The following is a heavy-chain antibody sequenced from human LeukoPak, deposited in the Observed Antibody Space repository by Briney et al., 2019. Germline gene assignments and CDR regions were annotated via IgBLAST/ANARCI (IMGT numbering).Heavy chain of an antibody. CDR3: ARDQSMTTVTTCDY. Sequence: PGGTLRLSCAASGFTFDSYGMNWVRQAPGKGLEWVSGISGSGVYTYYADSVKGRFTISRDNSKNTLYLVMNSLRAEDMAVYYCARDQSMTTVTTCDYWGQGTLVTVSS. D-gene: IGHD4-17*01. CDR2: ISGSGVYT. V-gene: IGHV3-23*01. CDR1: GFTFDSYG. J-gene: IGHJ4*02.